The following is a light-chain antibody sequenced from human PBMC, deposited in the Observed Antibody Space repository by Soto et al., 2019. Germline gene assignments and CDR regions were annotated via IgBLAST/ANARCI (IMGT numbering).Light chain of an antibody. Sequence: EIVMTQSPATLSVSPGERATLSCRASQSVSSNLAWYQHKPGQAPRPLIYGASTRATGIPARFSGSGSGTEFTLTISSLQSEYFAVYYCQQYNNWPLYTFGPGTKLYIK. CDR2: GAS. CDR1: QSVSSN. V-gene: IGKV3-15*01. CDR3: QQYNNWPLYT. J-gene: IGKJ2*01.